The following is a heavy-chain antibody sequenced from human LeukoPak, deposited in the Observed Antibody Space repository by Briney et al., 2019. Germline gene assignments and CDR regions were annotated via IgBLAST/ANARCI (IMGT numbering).Heavy chain of an antibody. D-gene: IGHD6-19*01. V-gene: IGHV3-30*18. CDR2: ISHDGSNK. J-gene: IGHJ6*02. CDR1: GFTFSSYG. Sequence: PGGSLRLSCAASGFTFSSYGMHWVRQAPGKGLEWVAVISHDGSNKYYADSVKGRFTISRDNSKNTLYLQMNSLRAEDTAVYYCAKDGFHASSGWTPYYYYGMDVWGQGTTVTVSS. CDR3: AKDGFHASSGWTPYYYYGMDV.